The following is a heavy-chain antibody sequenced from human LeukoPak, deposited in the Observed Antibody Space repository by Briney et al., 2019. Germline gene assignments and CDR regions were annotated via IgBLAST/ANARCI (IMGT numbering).Heavy chain of an antibody. D-gene: IGHD6-6*01. Sequence: SETLSLTCTVSGGSISSSSYYWGWIRQPPGKGLEWIGSIYYSGSTYYNPSLKSRVTISVDTSKNQFSLKLSSVTAADTAVYYCARHMEYSSSSDFDYWGQGTLVTVSS. V-gene: IGHV4-39*01. CDR3: ARHMEYSSSSDFDY. CDR2: IYYSGST. CDR1: GGSISSSSYY. J-gene: IGHJ4*02.